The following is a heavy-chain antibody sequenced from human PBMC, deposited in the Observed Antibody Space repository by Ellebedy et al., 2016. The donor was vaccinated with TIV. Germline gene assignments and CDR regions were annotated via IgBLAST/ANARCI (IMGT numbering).Heavy chain of an antibody. CDR3: ARGWFGSGMGV. D-gene: IGHD3-10*01. CDR1: GDSVSTAIG. J-gene: IGHJ6*02. V-gene: IGHV6-1*01. Sequence: SQTPSLTCVIPGDSVSTAIGWNWIRQSPSRGREWLGRTYYRSKWNNDYAVSLKSQITINPDTSKNLYSLHSDSVPPEDTAVYDCARGWFGSGMGVWGQGTTVTVSS. CDR2: TYYRSKWNN.